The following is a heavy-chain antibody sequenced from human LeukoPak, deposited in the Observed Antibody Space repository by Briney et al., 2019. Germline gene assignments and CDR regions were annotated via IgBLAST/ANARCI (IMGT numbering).Heavy chain of an antibody. CDR2: IYYSGST. J-gene: IGHJ3*02. D-gene: IGHD3-22*01. CDR1: GGSISSGGYY. V-gene: IGHV4-31*03. Sequence: SETLSLTCTVSGGSISSGGYYWSWIRQHPGKGLEWIGYIYYSGSTYYNLSLKSRVTISVDTSKNQFSLKLSSVTAADTAVYYCARATNYYDSSGPPGAFDIWGQGTMVTVSS. CDR3: ARATNYYDSSGPPGAFDI.